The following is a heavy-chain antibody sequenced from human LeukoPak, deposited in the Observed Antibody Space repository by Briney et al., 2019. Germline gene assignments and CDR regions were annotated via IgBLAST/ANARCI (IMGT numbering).Heavy chain of an antibody. Sequence: GGSLRLSCAASGFTFSRYGMHWVRQAPGKGLQWVALISHDGSNKYYADSVKGRFTVSRDNSKNTLYLQMNSLRAEDTTVYYCAKASGQAGYCSSTSCHYTFDYWGQGTLVTVSS. CDR1: GFTFSRYG. D-gene: IGHD2-2*01. V-gene: IGHV3-30*18. CDR2: ISHDGSNK. J-gene: IGHJ4*02. CDR3: AKASGQAGYCSSTSCHYTFDY.